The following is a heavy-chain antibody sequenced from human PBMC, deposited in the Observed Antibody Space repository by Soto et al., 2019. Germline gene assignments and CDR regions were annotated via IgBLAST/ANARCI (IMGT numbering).Heavy chain of an antibody. CDR1: GFTLSSYA. Sequence: GGSLRLSCAASGFTLSSYAMHWVRQAPGKGLEWVAVISYDGSNKYYADSVKGRFTISRDNSKNTLYLQMNSLRAEDTAVYYCAIYRSDIVVVVAATHDAFDIWGQGTMVTVSS. D-gene: IGHD2-15*01. V-gene: IGHV3-30-3*01. J-gene: IGHJ3*02. CDR2: ISYDGSNK. CDR3: AIYRSDIVVVVAATHDAFDI.